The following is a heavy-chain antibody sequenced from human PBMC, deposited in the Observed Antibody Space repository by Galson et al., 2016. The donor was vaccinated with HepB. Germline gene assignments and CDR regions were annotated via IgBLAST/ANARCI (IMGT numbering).Heavy chain of an antibody. CDR2: ISWNAGNK. Sequence: SLRLSCAGSGFTFGNYAMHWVRQPPGKGLEWVSGISWNAGNKVCADSVRGRFTISRDNAKNSLYLQMNSLRAEDTALYYCAKDLGKSVGTIAYWGQGALVTVSS. J-gene: IGHJ4*02. D-gene: IGHD5/OR15-5a*01. CDR3: AKDLGKSVGTIAY. CDR1: GFTFGNYA. V-gene: IGHV3-9*01.